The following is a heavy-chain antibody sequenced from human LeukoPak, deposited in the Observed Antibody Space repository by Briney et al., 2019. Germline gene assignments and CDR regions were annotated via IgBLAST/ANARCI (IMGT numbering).Heavy chain of an antibody. CDR1: GGTFSSSA. CDR3: ATSWSGWHIFDY. CDR2: IIPIFGTA. D-gene: IGHD3-3*01. V-gene: IGHV1-69*05. Sequence: GASVKVSCKASGGTFSSSAISWVRQAPGQGLEWMGGIIPIFGTANYAQKFQGRVTITTDESTSTAYMELSSLRSEDTAVYHCATSWSGWHIFDYWGQGTLVTVSS. J-gene: IGHJ4*02.